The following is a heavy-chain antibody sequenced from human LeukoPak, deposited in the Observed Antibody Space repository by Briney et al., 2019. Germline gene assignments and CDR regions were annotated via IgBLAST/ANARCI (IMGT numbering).Heavy chain of an antibody. CDR2: ILNDGSNQ. D-gene: IGHD4-11*01. Sequence: PGGSLRLSCAASGLTFRLYGMHWVRQAPGKGLEWVAVILNDGSNQYYADSVKGRFTISRDTSKNTLYLQMNSLRTEDTAVYYCARSGGLQKFDYWGQGTLVTVSS. CDR1: GLTFRLYG. CDR3: ARSGGLQKFDY. J-gene: IGHJ4*02. V-gene: IGHV3-33*01.